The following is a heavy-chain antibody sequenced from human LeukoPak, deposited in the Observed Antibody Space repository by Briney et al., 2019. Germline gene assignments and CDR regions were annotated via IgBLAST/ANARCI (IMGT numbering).Heavy chain of an antibody. Sequence: SETLSLTCTVSGGSISSYYWSWIRQPPGKGLEWIGEINHSGSTNYNPSLKSRVTISVDTSKNQFSLKLSSVTAADTAVYYCGRLSHNDFWSGSYYYGMDVWGQGTTVTVSS. J-gene: IGHJ6*02. V-gene: IGHV4-34*01. CDR2: INHSGST. D-gene: IGHD3-3*01. CDR3: GRLSHNDFWSGSYYYGMDV. CDR1: GGSISSYY.